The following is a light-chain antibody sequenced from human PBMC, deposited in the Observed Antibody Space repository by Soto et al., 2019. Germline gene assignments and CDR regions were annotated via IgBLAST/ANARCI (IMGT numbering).Light chain of an antibody. CDR3: QHYYTWPPST. CDR2: GAS. J-gene: IGKJ1*01. Sequence: EIVLTQSPAALSLSPGEEATLSCRASQNIGNKLAWYHQKPGQAPILLIYGASTRVTGIPVRFSGSGSGTEFSLSIISLQSQDFATYYCQHYYTWPPSTFGQGTTVEIK. CDR1: QNIGNK. V-gene: IGKV3-15*01.